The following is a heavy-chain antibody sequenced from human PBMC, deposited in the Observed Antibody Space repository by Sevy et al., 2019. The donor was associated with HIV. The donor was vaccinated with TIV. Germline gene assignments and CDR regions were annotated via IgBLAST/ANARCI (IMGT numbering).Heavy chain of an antibody. CDR2: ISSSSSTI. V-gene: IGHV3-48*02. CDR1: GFTFSSYS. Sequence: GGSLRLSCAASGFTFSSYSMNWVHQAPGKGLEWVSYISSSSSTIYYADSVKGRFTISRDNAKNSLYLQMNSLRDEDTAVYYCARGTGYYYDTDYFDYWGQGTLVTVSS. J-gene: IGHJ4*02. D-gene: IGHD3-22*01. CDR3: ARGTGYYYDTDYFDY.